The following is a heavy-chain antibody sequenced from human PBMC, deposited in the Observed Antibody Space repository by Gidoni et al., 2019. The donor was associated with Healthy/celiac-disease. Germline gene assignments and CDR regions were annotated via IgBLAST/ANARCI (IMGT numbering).Heavy chain of an antibody. CDR3: TGSNYYDSSGYYLDAFDI. D-gene: IGHD3-22*01. Sequence: QVQLVQSGAEVKKPGSSVKVSCKASGGTFSSYAISWVRQAPGQGLEWMGGIIPIFGTANDAQKFQGRVTITADESTSTAYMELSSLRSEDTAVYYCTGSNYYDSSGYYLDAFDIWGQGTMVTVSS. CDR2: IIPIFGTA. CDR1: GGTFSSYA. J-gene: IGHJ3*02. V-gene: IGHV1-69*01.